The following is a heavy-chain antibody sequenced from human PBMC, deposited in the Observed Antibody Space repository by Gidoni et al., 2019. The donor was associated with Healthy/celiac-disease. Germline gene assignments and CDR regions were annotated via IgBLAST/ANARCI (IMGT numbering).Heavy chain of an antibody. V-gene: IGHV4-39*01. D-gene: IGHD1-7*01. CDR3: ARQGGAPPWNYYGIDY. Sequence: QLQLQASGPGLVKPSETLSLTCTVPGGSISSSSYYWGWIRQPPGKGLEWIGSIYYSGSTYYNPSLKSRVTISVDTSKNQFSLKLSSVTAADTAVYYCARQGGAPPWNYYGIDYWGQGTLVTVSS. CDR2: IYYSGST. J-gene: IGHJ4*02. CDR1: GGSISSSSYY.